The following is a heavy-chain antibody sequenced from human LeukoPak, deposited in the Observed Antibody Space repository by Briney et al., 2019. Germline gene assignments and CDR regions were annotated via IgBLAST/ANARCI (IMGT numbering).Heavy chain of an antibody. CDR1: GGSIGSYY. CDR2: IYYSGST. J-gene: IGHJ3*02. CDR3: ARWNEKDAFDI. V-gene: IGHV4-59*08. D-gene: IGHD1-1*01. Sequence: SETLSLTCTVSGGSIGSYYWSWIRQPPGKGLEWIGYIYYSGSTNYNPSLKSRVTISVDTSKNQFSLKLSSVTAADTAVYYCARWNEKDAFDIWGQGTMVTVSS.